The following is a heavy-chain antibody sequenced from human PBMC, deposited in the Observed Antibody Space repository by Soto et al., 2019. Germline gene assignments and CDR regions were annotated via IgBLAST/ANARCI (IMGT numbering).Heavy chain of an antibody. D-gene: IGHD3-22*01. V-gene: IGHV3-30-3*01. J-gene: IGHJ4*02. CDR3: ARGITMIVVVRPGPDY. CDR2: ISYDGSNK. Sequence: QVQLVESGGGVVQPGRSLRLSCAASGFTFSSYAMHWVRQAPGKGLEWVAVISYDGSNKYYADSVKGRFTISRDNSKNTLYLQMNSLRAEDTAVYYCARGITMIVVVRPGPDYWGQGTLVTVSS. CDR1: GFTFSSYA.